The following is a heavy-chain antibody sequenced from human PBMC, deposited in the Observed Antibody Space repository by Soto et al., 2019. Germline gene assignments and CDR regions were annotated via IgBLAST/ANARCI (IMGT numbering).Heavy chain of an antibody. CDR3: AGQRTVTTSFRSAY. J-gene: IGHJ4*02. V-gene: IGHV4-59*01. CDR2: IYYSGST. Sequence: TLSLTCTVSGGSIGSYYWSWIRQPPGKGLEWIGYIYYSGSTNYNPSLKSRVTISVDTSKNQFSLKLSSVTAADTAVYYCAGQRTVTTSFRSAYWGQGTLVTVSS. CDR1: GGSIGSYY. D-gene: IGHD4-4*01.